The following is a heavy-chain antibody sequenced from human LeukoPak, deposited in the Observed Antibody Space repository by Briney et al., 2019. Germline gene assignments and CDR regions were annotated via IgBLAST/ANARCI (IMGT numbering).Heavy chain of an antibody. CDR3: ARGGIIAVAGTGFWY. J-gene: IGHJ4*02. CDR2: INHGGST. Sequence: SETLSLTCAVYGGSFSGYYWSWIRQPPGKGLEWIGEINHGGSTNYNPSLKSRVTISVDTSKNQFSLKLSSVTAADTAVYYCARGGIIAVAGTGFWYWGQGTLVTVSS. V-gene: IGHV4-34*01. D-gene: IGHD6-19*01. CDR1: GGSFSGYY.